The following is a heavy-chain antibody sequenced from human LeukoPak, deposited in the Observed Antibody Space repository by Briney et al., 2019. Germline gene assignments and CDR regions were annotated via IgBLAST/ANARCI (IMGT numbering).Heavy chain of an antibody. CDR1: GFTFSSYW. D-gene: IGHD6-19*01. J-gene: IGHJ4*02. CDR3: AREDSSGWYFGYFDY. CDR2: IKQDGSEK. V-gene: IGHV3-7*01. Sequence: GGSLRLSCGASGFTFSSYWMSWVRQAPGKGLEWVASIKQDGSEKYYVDSVKGRFTISRDNAKNSLYLQMNSLRAEDTAVYYCAREDSSGWYFGYFDYWGQGTLVTVSS.